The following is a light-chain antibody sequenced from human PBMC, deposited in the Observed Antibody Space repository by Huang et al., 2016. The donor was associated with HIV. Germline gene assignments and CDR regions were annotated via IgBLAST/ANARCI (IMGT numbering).Light chain of an antibody. CDR3: QQYDNWPPGLT. J-gene: IGKJ4*01. Sequence: EIVMTKSPATLSVSPGGGATLSCRASQNVRSNLAGSQQTPGQAPRLRIYDTSTRASGVPARFRGSGSGTVFTLTISGLQSEDVAVYYCQQYDNWPPGLTFGGGTKVEI. V-gene: IGKV3D-15*01. CDR1: QNVRSN. CDR2: DTS.